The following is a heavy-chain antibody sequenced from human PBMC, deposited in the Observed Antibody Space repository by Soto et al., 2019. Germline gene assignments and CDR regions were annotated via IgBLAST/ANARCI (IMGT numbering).Heavy chain of an antibody. V-gene: IGHV3-7*01. CDR1: GFTISSYW. Sequence: GGSLRLSCAASGFTISSYWMSWVRQAPGKGLEWVANIKQDGSEKYYVDSVKGRFTISRDNAKNSLYLQMNSLRAEDTAVYYCARTVAGTVKEGMDVWGQGTTVTVSS. D-gene: IGHD6-19*01. CDR2: IKQDGSEK. J-gene: IGHJ6*02. CDR3: ARTVAGTVKEGMDV.